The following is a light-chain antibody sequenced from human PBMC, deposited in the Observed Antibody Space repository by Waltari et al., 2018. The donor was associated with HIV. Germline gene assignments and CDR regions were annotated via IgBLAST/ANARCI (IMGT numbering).Light chain of an antibody. CDR2: GVS. Sequence: IVLTQSPGTLSLSPGERATLSCRASQSLSNIYLAWYQQKPGQDPRLLIYGVSTRATGIPDRFSGSGSGTDFTLTISKLEPEDFAVYYCQHYANLGPFGGGTKVEIK. J-gene: IGKJ4*01. V-gene: IGKV3-20*01. CDR3: QHYANLGP. CDR1: QSLSNIY.